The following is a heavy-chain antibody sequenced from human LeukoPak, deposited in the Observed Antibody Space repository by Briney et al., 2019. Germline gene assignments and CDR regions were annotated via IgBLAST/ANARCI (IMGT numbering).Heavy chain of an antibody. CDR2: ISSSGGST. V-gene: IGHV3-23*01. CDR1: GFTFSSYA. CDR3: AKGKRITMIVVVTSFDY. J-gene: IGHJ4*02. Sequence: GGSLRLSSAASGFTFSSYAMSWVRQAPGKGLEWVSAISSSGGSTYYADSVKGRFTISRDNSKNTLYLQMNSLRAEDTAVYYCAKGKRITMIVVVTSFDYWGQGTLVTVSS. D-gene: IGHD3-22*01.